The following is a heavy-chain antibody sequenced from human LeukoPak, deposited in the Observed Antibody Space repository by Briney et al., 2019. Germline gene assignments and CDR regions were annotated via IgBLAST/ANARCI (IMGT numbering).Heavy chain of an antibody. CDR3: ARDGAGYYYDSSGLGSLNY. CDR1: GGSISSSNW. J-gene: IGHJ4*02. V-gene: IGHV4-4*02. CDR2: IYHSGST. D-gene: IGHD3-22*01. Sequence: PSGTLSLTCAVSGGSISSSNWWSWVRQPPGKGLEWIGEIYHSGSTNYNPSLKSRVTISVDKSKNQFSLKLSSVTAADTAVYYCARDGAGYYYDSSGLGSLNYWGQGTLVTVSS.